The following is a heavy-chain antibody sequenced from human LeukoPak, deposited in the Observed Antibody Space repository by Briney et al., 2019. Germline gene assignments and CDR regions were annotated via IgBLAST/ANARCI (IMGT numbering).Heavy chain of an antibody. J-gene: IGHJ4*02. CDR3: ARLECIVAGCYYQ. V-gene: IGHV4-59*08. D-gene: IGHD2-15*01. Sequence: SETLSVSCSFSGDSVTSSFLNWIRQPPGKGLEWIGYVSSDGTTNYTSSLRSRVIMSVDTTKNDISLILTSVTAADTAIYYCARLECIVAGCYYQWGRGILVSVSS. CDR1: GDSVTSSF. CDR2: VSSDGTT.